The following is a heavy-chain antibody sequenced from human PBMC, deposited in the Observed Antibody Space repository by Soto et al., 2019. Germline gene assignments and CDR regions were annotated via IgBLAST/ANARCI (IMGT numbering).Heavy chain of an antibody. Sequence: QVQLQESGPGLVKPSQTLSLTCTVSGGSISSGDYYWSWIRQPTGKGLEWIGYIYYSGSTYYNPSHKSRFTISVDTSKNQFPLKLTSVTAADTDVYYCASNSYGYTLYDYWGQGTLGTVSS. D-gene: IGHD5-18*01. V-gene: IGHV4-30-4*01. J-gene: IGHJ4*02. CDR1: GGSISSGDYY. CDR3: ASNSYGYTLYDY. CDR2: IYYSGST.